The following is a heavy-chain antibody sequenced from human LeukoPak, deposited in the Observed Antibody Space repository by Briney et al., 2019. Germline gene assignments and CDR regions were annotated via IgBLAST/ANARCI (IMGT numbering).Heavy chain of an antibody. V-gene: IGHV6-1*01. J-gene: IGHJ6*02. CDR2: TYYRSKWYN. CDR1: GDSVSSNSAA. CDR3: ARVVAANGVDV. D-gene: IGHD2-15*01. Sequence: SQTLSLTCAISGDSVSSNSAAWTWIRQSPSRGLEWLGRTYYRSKWYNDHAVSVKSRITINPDTSKNQFSLQLNSVTPEDTAVYYCARVVAANGVDVWGQGTTVTVSS.